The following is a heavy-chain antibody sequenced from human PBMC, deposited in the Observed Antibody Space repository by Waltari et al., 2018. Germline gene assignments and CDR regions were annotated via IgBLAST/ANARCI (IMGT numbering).Heavy chain of an antibody. CDR1: GGSFSGYY. V-gene: IGHV4-34*01. Sequence: QVQLQQWGAGLLKPSETLSLTCAVYGGSFSGYYWSWIRQPPGKGLAWIGEMNHGGRTNYNPSLKSRVTISVDTSKNQFSLKLSSVTAADTAVYYCARGTHAFDIWGQGTMVTVSS. CDR3: ARGTHAFDI. J-gene: IGHJ3*02. CDR2: MNHGGRT.